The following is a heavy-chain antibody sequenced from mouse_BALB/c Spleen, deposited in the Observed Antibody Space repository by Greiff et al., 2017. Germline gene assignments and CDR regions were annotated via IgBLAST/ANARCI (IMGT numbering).Heavy chain of an antibody. D-gene: IGHD2-1*01. CDR3: ARDPYGNYVWFAY. Sequence: EVKLMESGGGLVQPGGSLKLSCAASGFTFSSYGMSWVRQTPDKRLELVATINSNGGSTYYPDSVKGRFTISRDNAKNTLYLQMSSLKSEDTAMYYCARDPYGNYVWFAYWGQGTLVTVSA. V-gene: IGHV5-6-3*01. CDR2: INSNGGST. CDR1: GFTFSSYG. J-gene: IGHJ3*01.